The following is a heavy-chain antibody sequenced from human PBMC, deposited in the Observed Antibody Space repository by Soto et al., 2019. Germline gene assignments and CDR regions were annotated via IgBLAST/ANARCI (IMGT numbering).Heavy chain of an antibody. Sequence: EVQLLESGGGLVQPGGSLRLSCAASGFTFSSYAMSWVRQAPGKGLEWVSAISGSGGSTYYADSVKGRFTVSRDNSKNTLYLQMNSLRAEDTAVYYCAKDHADGDYVGWFDPWGQGTLVTVSS. CDR2: ISGSGGST. CDR1: GFTFSSYA. J-gene: IGHJ5*02. CDR3: AKDHADGDYVGWFDP. V-gene: IGHV3-23*01. D-gene: IGHD4-17*01.